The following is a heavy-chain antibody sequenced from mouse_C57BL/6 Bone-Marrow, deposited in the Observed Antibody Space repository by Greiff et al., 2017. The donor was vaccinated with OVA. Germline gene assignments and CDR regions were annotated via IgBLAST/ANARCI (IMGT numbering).Heavy chain of an antibody. V-gene: IGHV14-4*01. Sequence: EVKLMESGAELVRPGASVKLSCTASGFNIKDDYMHWVKQRPEQGLEWIGWIDPENGDTEYASKFQGKATITADTSSNTAYLQLSSLTSEDTAVHYCTTDGSSSLWYFDVWGTGTTVTVSS. CDR3: TTDGSSSLWYFDV. J-gene: IGHJ1*03. D-gene: IGHD1-1*01. CDR2: IDPENGDT. CDR1: GFNIKDDY.